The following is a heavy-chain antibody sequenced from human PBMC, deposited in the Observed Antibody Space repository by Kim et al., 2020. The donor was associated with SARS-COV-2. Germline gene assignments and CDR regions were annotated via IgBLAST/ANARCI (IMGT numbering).Heavy chain of an antibody. V-gene: IGHV3-30*18. D-gene: IGHD3-16*01. Sequence: GGSLRLSCAASGFTFSSYGMHWVRQAPGKGLEGAAVISYDGSNKYYADSVKGRFTISRDNSKNTLYLQMNSLRAEDTAVYYCAKETLGRFWGEGMDVWGQGTTVTVSS. CDR2: ISYDGSNK. J-gene: IGHJ6*02. CDR3: AKETLGRFWGEGMDV. CDR1: GFTFSSYG.